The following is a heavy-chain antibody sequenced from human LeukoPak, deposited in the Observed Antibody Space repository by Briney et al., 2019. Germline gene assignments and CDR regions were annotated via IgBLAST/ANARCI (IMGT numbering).Heavy chain of an antibody. CDR2: TYYRSKWYN. V-gene: IGHV6-1*01. CDR3: AIDGPAANPDAFDI. J-gene: IGHJ3*02. D-gene: IGHD2-8*01. Sequence: ASQTLSLTCAISGDSVSSNSAAWNWIRQSPSRGLEWLGRTYYRSKWYNDYAVSVKSRITINPDTSKNQFSLQLNSVTPEDTAVYYCAIDGPAANPDAFDIWGQGTMVTVSS. CDR1: GDSVSSNSAA.